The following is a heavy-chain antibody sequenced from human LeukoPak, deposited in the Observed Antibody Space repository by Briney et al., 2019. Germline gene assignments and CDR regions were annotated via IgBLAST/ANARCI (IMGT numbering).Heavy chain of an antibody. D-gene: IGHD1-1*01. CDR3: ARYNWNGRWFDP. J-gene: IGHJ5*02. V-gene: IGHV1-69*05. CDR1: GGTFSSYA. Sequence: SVKVSCKASGGTFSSYAISWVRQAPGQGLEWMGGIIPIFGTANYAQKFQGRVTITTDESTSTAYMELSSLRSEDTAVYYCARYNWNGRWFDPWGQGTLVTVSS. CDR2: IIPIFGTA.